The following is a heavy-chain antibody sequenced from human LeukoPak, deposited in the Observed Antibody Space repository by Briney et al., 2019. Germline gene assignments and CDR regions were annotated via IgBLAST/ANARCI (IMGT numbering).Heavy chain of an antibody. J-gene: IGHJ4*02. Sequence: GGSLRLSCAASGFTFSSYEMNWVRQAPGKGLEWVSYISSSGSTIYYADSVKGRFTISRDNAKNSLYLQMNSLRAEDTAVYYCARVEDYDILTGYDYWGQGTLVTVSS. CDR3: ARVEDYDILTGYDY. CDR1: GFTFSSYE. D-gene: IGHD3-9*01. V-gene: IGHV3-48*03. CDR2: ISSSGSTI.